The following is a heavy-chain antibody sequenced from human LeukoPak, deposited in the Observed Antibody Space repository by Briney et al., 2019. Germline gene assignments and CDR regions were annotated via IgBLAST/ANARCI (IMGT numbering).Heavy chain of an antibody. CDR2: LSVDNDNT. CDR3: ARDHTLPHCITANCGRGGWSDP. CDR1: GYTFSDLD. D-gene: IGHD3-10*01. V-gene: IGHV1-18*01. Sequence: GASVKVSCKASGYTFSDLDFTWVRQAPGQGLEWLGWLSVDNDNTRYGEKFQGRVTMTTDTSANTVYMELKSLRPDDTAVYYCARDHTLPHCITANCGRGGWSDPWGQGTLDTVSS. J-gene: IGHJ5*02.